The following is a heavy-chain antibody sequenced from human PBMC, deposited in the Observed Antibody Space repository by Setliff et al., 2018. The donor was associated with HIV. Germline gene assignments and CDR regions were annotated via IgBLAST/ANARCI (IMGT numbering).Heavy chain of an antibody. V-gene: IGHV1-69*05. CDR1: GGTFSSYG. J-gene: IGHJ6*02. Sequence: SVKVSCKASGGTFSSYGISWVRQAPGQGLEVMGAIIPMFGTGFYAQKFQGRVTITTAESRTTSYMELSSLGFEDTAVYCCARVAHSSSYHYYGMDVWGQGTTGTVS. D-gene: IGHD6-19*01. CDR2: IIPMFGTG. CDR3: ARVAHSSSYHYYGMDV.